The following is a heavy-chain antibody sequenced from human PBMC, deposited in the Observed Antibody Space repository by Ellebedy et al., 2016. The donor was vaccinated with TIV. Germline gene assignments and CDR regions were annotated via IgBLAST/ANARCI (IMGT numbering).Heavy chain of an antibody. J-gene: IGHJ4*02. CDR3: ARDLGGGTDY. V-gene: IGHV3-23*01. D-gene: IGHD3-16*01. CDR2: ISGSGGST. CDR1: GFTFSSYA. Sequence: GESLKISXAASGFTFSSYAMSWVRQAPGKGLEWVSAISGSGGSTYYADSVKGRFTISRDNSKNTLYLQMNSLRAEDTAVYYCARDLGGGTDYWGQGTLVTVSS.